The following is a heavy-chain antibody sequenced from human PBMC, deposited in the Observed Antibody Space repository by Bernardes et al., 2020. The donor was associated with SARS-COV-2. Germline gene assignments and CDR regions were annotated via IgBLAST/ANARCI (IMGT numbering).Heavy chain of an antibody. V-gene: IGHV4-59*01. CDR2: ISHSGST. CDR1: GGSISSYY. J-gene: IGHJ3*02. CDR3: ARWGSSNWQDAFDI. Sequence: SESLSLTCTVTGGSISSYYWNWIRQPPGKGLEWIGYISHSGSTNYHPSLKSRVTISVDTSKNQFSLKLNSVTAADTAVYYGARWGSSNWQDAFDIWGQGTMVTVSS. D-gene: IGHD6-13*01.